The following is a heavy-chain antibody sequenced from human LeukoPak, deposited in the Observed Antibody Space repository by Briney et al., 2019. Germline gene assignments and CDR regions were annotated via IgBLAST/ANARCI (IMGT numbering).Heavy chain of an antibody. J-gene: IGHJ4*02. CDR2: IYYSGST. V-gene: IGHV4-59*01. CDR1: GGSISSYY. Sequence: SETLSLTCTVSGGSISSYYWSWIRQPPGKGLEWIGYIYYSGSTSYNPSLKSRVTISVDTSKNQFSLKLSSVTAADTAVYYCARGFGYYYGSGSSHAPFDYWGQGTLVTVSS. CDR3: ARGFGYYYGSGSSHAPFDY. D-gene: IGHD3-10*01.